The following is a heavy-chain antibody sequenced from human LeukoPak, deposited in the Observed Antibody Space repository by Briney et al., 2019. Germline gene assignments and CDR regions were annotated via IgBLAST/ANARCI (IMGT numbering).Heavy chain of an antibody. Sequence: GGSLRLSCAASGFTFSSYTMNWVRQAPGKGLEWVSYITSSSSTIYYADSVKGRFTISRDNAKNSLYLQMNGLRAEDTAVYYCARRGSDKGEMATINWRFDYWGQGTLVTVSS. CDR3: ARRGSDKGEMATINWRFDY. V-gene: IGHV3-48*01. D-gene: IGHD5-24*01. CDR1: GFTFSSYT. CDR2: ITSSSSTI. J-gene: IGHJ4*02.